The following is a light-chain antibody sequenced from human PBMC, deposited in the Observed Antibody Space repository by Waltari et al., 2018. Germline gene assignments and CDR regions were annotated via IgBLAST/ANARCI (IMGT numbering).Light chain of an antibody. V-gene: IGLV2-23*02. Sequence: SALTQPASVSASPGQSITISCTGTSSDVGGYNFVSWYQQHPGKAPQVIIFEISKRPSGVSNLFSGSKSCNTASLTISGLQAEDEANYYCCAYVGYSTWVFGGGTKLTVV. J-gene: IGLJ3*02. CDR2: EIS. CDR3: CAYVGYSTWV. CDR1: SSDVGGYNF.